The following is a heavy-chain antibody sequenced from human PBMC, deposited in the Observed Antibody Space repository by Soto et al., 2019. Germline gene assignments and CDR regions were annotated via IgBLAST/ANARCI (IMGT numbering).Heavy chain of an antibody. Sequence: QVQLVEPGGAGVQPGKSLRLSCAASGFTFSSYGRYWVRQAPGKGLGWVAAISYDGSNNYHADSVKGRFTISRDHSKNTLYLQLNSLRTEDTAVYYCAKDIVKYTSGACDYWGKGVLATVSS. CDR3: AKDIVKYTSGACDY. CDR1: GFTFSSYG. J-gene: IGHJ4*02. V-gene: IGHV3-30*18. CDR2: ISYDGSNN. D-gene: IGHD5-18*01.